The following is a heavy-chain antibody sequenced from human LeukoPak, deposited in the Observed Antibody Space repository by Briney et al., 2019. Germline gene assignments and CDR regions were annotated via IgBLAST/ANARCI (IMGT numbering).Heavy chain of an antibody. CDR2: IRYDGSNK. V-gene: IGHV3-30*02. CDR1: GFTFSGYG. Sequence: GGSLRLSCAASGFTFSGYGMHWVRQAPGKGLEWVAFIRYDGSNKYYADSVKGRFTISRDNSKNTLYLQMNSLRVEDTAVYYCVSGNGGYYGRFDPWGQGTLVTVSS. D-gene: IGHD3-3*01. J-gene: IGHJ5*02. CDR3: VSGNGGYYGRFDP.